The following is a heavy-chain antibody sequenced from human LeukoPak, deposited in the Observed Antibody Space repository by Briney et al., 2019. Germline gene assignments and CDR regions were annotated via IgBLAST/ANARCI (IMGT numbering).Heavy chain of an antibody. J-gene: IGHJ4*02. CDR1: GFTFNSYG. V-gene: IGHV3-30*02. CDR2: IRFDGSYK. Sequence: GGSLRLSCAASGFTFNSYGMHWVRQAPGKGLEWVAFIRFDGSYKSYSDSVKGRFNISRDNSKNTLDLQMDRLRTEDTAVYYCAKVPHSWGLFDSWGQGTLVTVSS. CDR3: AKVPHSWGLFDS. D-gene: IGHD3-16*01.